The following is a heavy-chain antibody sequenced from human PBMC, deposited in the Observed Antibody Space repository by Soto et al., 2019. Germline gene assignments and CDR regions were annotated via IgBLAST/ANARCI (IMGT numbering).Heavy chain of an antibody. D-gene: IGHD6-13*01. Sequence: GGSLRLSCAASGFTFSYYGMHWVRQAPGKGLEWVAVISYDGSKYYAGSVKGRFTISRDNSKNTLSLQMNSLRAEDTAVYYCARPYSSTWNYFDYWGQGTLVTVSS. V-gene: IGHV3-30*03. CDR3: ARPYSSTWNYFDY. J-gene: IGHJ4*02. CDR2: ISYDGSK. CDR1: GFTFSYYG.